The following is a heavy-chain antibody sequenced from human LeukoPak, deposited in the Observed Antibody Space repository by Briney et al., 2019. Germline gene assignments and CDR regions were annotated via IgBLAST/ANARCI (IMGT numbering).Heavy chain of an antibody. CDR1: GNSFTSYW. Sequence: GESLKISCKGSGNSFTSYWIGWGRQMPGKGLEWMGIISPGDSDTRYSPSLQGQVTISADRSISTAYLQWSSLKASDTAMYYCARRTYYYDSSGYYSGAFDIWGQGTMVTVSS. J-gene: IGHJ3*02. CDR3: ARRTYYYDSSGYYSGAFDI. CDR2: ISPGDSDT. D-gene: IGHD3-22*01. V-gene: IGHV5-51*01.